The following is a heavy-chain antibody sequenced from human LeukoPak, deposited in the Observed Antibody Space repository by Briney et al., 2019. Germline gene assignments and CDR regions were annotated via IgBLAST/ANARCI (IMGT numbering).Heavy chain of an antibody. D-gene: IGHD3-10*01. CDR3: ARRGSGSYSPFDY. CDR1: GGSVSSANYY. CDR2: IFYSGST. J-gene: IGHJ4*02. Sequence: SETLSLTCTVSGGSVSSANYYWSWIRQPPGKGLEWIGYIFYSGSTNYSPSLKSRVTISVDTSKNQFSLNLNSVTAADTAVYYCARRGSGSYSPFDYWGQGTLVTVSS. V-gene: IGHV4-61*01.